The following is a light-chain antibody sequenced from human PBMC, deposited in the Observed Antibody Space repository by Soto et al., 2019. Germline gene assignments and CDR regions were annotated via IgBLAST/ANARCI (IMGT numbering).Light chain of an antibody. CDR3: SSYNNINTSSCV. J-gene: IGLJ1*01. Sequence: QSALTQPASVSGSPGQSITISCTGTIGDIGSYNRVSWYQQHPGKAPKLIIYEVTDRPSGVSTRFSGSKSGNTASLTISGLQDDDEAEDYCSSYNNINTSSCVFGTGTKLTVL. CDR1: IGDIGSYNR. V-gene: IGLV2-14*01. CDR2: EVT.